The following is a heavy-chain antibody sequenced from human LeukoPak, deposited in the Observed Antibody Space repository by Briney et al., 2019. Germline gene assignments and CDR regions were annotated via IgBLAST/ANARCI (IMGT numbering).Heavy chain of an antibody. CDR2: ISSDGSNK. CDR1: GFTFSSWA. Sequence: PGGSLRLSCAASGFTFSSWAMHWVRQAPGKGLEWVAVISSDGSNKYYADSVKGRFTISRDNSKNTLYLQMNSLRAEDTAVYYCARVVDHDYGDYYLDYWGQGTLVTVSS. CDR3: ARVVDHDYGDYYLDY. J-gene: IGHJ4*02. D-gene: IGHD4-17*01. V-gene: IGHV3-30*14.